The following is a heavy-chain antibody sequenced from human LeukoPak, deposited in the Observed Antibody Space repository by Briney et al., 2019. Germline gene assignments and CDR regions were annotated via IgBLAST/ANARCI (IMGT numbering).Heavy chain of an antibody. CDR2: ISAYNGNT. D-gene: IGHD3-3*01. J-gene: IGHJ4*02. Sequence: ASVKVSCKASGYTFTSYGISWVRQAPGQGLEWMGWISAYNGNTNYAQRLQGRVTMTTDTPSSTVYMEMRSLRSDDTAVYFCARGGHYDFWSGPPDHWGQGTQVTVSS. V-gene: IGHV1-18*01. CDR3: ARGGHYDFWSGPPDH. CDR1: GYTFTSYG.